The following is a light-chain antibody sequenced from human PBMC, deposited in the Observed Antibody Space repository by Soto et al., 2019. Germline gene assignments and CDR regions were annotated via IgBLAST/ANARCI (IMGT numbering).Light chain of an antibody. Sequence: DIVMTQSPDSLAVSLGERATINCKSSQSVLYSSNNKNYLSWYQQKPGQPPKLLIYWASTRESGVPDRFSSSGCGTDFTLTISSLQAGDVAVYYCQQYYSAPLTFGGGNKVEIK. V-gene: IGKV4-1*01. CDR1: QSVLYSSNNKNY. CDR2: WAS. J-gene: IGKJ4*01. CDR3: QQYYSAPLT.